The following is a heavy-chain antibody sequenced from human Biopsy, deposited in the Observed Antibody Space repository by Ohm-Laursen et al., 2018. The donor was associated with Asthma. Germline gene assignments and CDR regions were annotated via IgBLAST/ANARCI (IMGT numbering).Heavy chain of an antibody. Sequence: GTLSLTCTVSPGSINDYYWNWIRQFPGKGLEWIGYVHSTGSTRFNPSLKSRLTISVETSVDQVSLKLTSVTAADTAVYYCARATSTWSQSGPHYFDHWGQGTLVTVSS. V-gene: IGHV4-59*01. CDR2: VHSTGST. CDR1: PGSINDYY. D-gene: IGHD6-13*01. J-gene: IGHJ4*02. CDR3: ARATSTWSQSGPHYFDH.